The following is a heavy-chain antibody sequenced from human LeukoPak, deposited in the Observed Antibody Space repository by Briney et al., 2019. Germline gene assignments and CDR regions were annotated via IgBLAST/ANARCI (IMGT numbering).Heavy chain of an antibody. CDR1: GGSFSGYY. J-gene: IGHJ5*02. CDR2: TYHSGST. CDR3: ASSARGTFDP. V-gene: IGHV4-34*01. Sequence: SETLSLTCAVYGGSFSGYYWSWIRQSPGKGLEWIGETYHSGSTNYNSSLKSRVTISLDTSKNQFSLKLSSVTAADTAVYYCASSARGTFDPWGQGTLVTVSS.